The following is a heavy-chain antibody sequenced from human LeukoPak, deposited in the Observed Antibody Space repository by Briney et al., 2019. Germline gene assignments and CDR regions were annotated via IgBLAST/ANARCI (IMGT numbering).Heavy chain of an antibody. CDR1: GGSISSYY. Sequence: KPSETLSLTCTVSGGSISSYYWSWIRQPAGKGLEWIGRIYTSGSTNYNPSLKSRVTMSVDTSKNQFSLKLSSVTAADTAVYYCARASSGAIFGVVIDYYYYYYMDVWGKGTTVTVSS. CDR2: IYTSGST. D-gene: IGHD3-3*01. J-gene: IGHJ6*03. CDR3: ARASSGAIFGVVIDYYYYYYMDV. V-gene: IGHV4-4*07.